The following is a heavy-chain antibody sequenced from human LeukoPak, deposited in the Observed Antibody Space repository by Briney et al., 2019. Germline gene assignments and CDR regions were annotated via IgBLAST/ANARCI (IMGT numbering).Heavy chain of an antibody. Sequence: GGSLRLSCVVSGFTFSGYGLSWVRQTPGKGLEWVSATSYSGDGAYYADSVRGRFTASRDSSTNTYYLQMDSLRAEDTAVYYCARPERDGYNYWGQGTLVTVSS. D-gene: IGHD5-24*01. CDR2: TSYSGDGA. CDR1: GFTFSGYG. J-gene: IGHJ4*02. V-gene: IGHV3-23*01. CDR3: ARPERDGYNY.